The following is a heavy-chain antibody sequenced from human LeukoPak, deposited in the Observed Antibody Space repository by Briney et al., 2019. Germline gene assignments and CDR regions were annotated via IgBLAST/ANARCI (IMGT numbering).Heavy chain of an antibody. J-gene: IGHJ4*02. CDR1: GGSISSYY. CDR3: ARGSPTGTYYYDSSGYLLDY. V-gene: IGHV4-59*01. CDR2: IYSSGST. Sequence: SETLSLTCTVSGGSISSYYWSWIRQPPGKGLEWIGYIYSSGSTNYNPSLKSRVTMSVDKAKKQFSLKLTSVTAADTAVYYCARGSPTGTYYYDSSGYLLDYWGQGTLVTVSS. D-gene: IGHD3-22*01.